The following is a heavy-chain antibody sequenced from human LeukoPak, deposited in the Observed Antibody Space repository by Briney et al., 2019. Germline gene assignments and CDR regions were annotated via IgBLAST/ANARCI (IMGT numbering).Heavy chain of an antibody. V-gene: IGHV3-7*03. J-gene: IGHJ6*03. D-gene: IGHD4-17*01. CDR3: AKRRHDYGDYYYMDV. Sequence: GGSLRLSCAASGFTFTTYWMTWVRQAPGKGLEWVANIKEDGNEKHSVDSVKGRFTISRVNSKNTLYLQMNSLRADDTAVYYCAKRRHDYGDYYYMDVWGKGTTVTVSS. CDR1: GFTFTTYW. CDR2: IKEDGNEK.